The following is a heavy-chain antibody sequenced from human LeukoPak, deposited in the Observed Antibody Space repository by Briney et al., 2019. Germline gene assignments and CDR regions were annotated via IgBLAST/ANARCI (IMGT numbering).Heavy chain of an antibody. CDR1: GFTFSSYS. CDR2: ISSSSYI. J-gene: IGHJ6*03. CDR3: RWWEQQLVRIGYYYYMDV. D-gene: IGHD6-13*01. Sequence: GGSLRLSCAASGFTFSSYSMNWVRQAPGKGLEWVSSISSSSYIYYADSVKGRFTISRDNAKNSLYLQMNSLRAEDTAVYYCRWWEQQLVRIGYYYYMDVWGKGTTVTVSS. V-gene: IGHV3-21*01.